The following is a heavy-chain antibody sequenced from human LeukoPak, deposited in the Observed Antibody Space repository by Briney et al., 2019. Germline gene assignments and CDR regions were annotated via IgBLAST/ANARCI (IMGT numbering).Heavy chain of an antibody. CDR3: ARDPLAAGFYYYGMDG. V-gene: IGHV3-21*01. D-gene: IGHD6-13*01. J-gene: IGHJ6*02. CDR1: GFTFSSYS. CDR2: ISSSSSYI. Sequence: GGSLRLSCAAAGFTFSSYSMNWVRQAPGKGLEWVSSISSSSSYIYYADSVKGRFTISRDNANNSLYLQMNSLRVEDTAVYYCARDPLAAGFYYYGMDGWGQGTTVTVSS.